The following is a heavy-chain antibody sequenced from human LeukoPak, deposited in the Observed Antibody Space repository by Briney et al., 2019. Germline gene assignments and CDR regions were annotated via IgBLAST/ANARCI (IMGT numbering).Heavy chain of an antibody. CDR2: ISYDGSNK. CDR1: GFTFSSYA. D-gene: IGHD3-10*01. J-gene: IGHJ5*02. Sequence: GGSLRLSCAASGFTFSSYAMHWVRQAPGKGLEWVAVISYDGSNKYYADFVKGRFTISRDNSKNTLYLQMNSLRAEDTAVYYWASNTYYYGSGSYRSNWFDPWGQGTLVTVSS. V-gene: IGHV3-30*04. CDR3: ASNTYYYGSGSYRSNWFDP.